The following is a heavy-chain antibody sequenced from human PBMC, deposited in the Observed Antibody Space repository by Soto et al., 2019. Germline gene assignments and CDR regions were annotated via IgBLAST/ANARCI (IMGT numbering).Heavy chain of an antibody. CDR3: ARPGYYDSSGYWRSPFDI. CDR1: GDSISSSNYS. Sequence: QLQLQESGPGLVKPSETLSLTCTVSGDSISSSNYSWGWIRQPPGKGLEWIGSMHYSGNTYYNPSLKSRVTISVDTSKNQFSLKLSSVTAADTAVYYCARPGYYDSSGYWRSPFDIWGQGTMVTVSS. J-gene: IGHJ3*02. D-gene: IGHD3-22*01. V-gene: IGHV4-39*01. CDR2: MHYSGNT.